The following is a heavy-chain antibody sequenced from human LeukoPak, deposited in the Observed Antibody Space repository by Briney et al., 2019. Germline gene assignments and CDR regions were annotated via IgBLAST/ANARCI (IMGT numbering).Heavy chain of an antibody. CDR2: ISSSSSYI. V-gene: IGHV3-21*01. CDR1: GFTFSSSA. CDR3: ARNKGDGASDY. D-gene: IGHD3-16*01. Sequence: GGSLRLSCAASGFTFSSSAMSWVRQVPGKGLEWVSSISSSSSYIYYADSVKGRFTISRDNAKNSLYLQMNSLRAEDTAVYYCARNKGDGASDYWGQGTLVTVSS. J-gene: IGHJ4*02.